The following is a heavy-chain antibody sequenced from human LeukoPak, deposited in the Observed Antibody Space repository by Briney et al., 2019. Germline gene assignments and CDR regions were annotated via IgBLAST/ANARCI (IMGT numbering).Heavy chain of an antibody. Sequence: ASVKVSCKASGYTFTSYYMHWVRQAPGQGLEWMGIINPSGGSTSYAQKFQGRVTMTEDTSTDTAYMELSSLRSEDTAVYYCATEVGATSYNYWGQGTLVTVSS. J-gene: IGHJ4*02. CDR1: GYTFTSYY. CDR2: INPSGGST. CDR3: ATEVGATSYNY. D-gene: IGHD1-26*01. V-gene: IGHV1-46*01.